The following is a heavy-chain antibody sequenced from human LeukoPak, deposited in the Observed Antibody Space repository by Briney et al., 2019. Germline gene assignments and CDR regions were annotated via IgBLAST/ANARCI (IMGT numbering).Heavy chain of an antibody. CDR1: GFTFSSYA. J-gene: IGHJ4*02. V-gene: IGHV3-23*01. CDR2: ISGSGGST. Sequence: GGSLRLSCAASGFTFSSYAMSWVRQAPGRGLEWVSAISGSGGSTYYADSVKGRFTISRDNSKNTLYLQMNSLRAEDTAVYYCAKLASSSWYKVSYYFDYWGQGTLVTVSS. D-gene: IGHD6-13*01. CDR3: AKLASSSWYKVSYYFDY.